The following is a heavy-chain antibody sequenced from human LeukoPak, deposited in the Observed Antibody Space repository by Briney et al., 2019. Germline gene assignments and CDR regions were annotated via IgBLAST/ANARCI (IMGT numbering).Heavy chain of an antibody. V-gene: IGHV4-34*01. CDR2: INDRGRT. J-gene: IGHJ4*02. Sequence: SETLSLTCAVHAGSFSGYHWNWIRQSPGKGLEWIGEINDRGRTNYNPSLKSRVTLSVDTSKKQFSLKLSSVTAADTAVYYCAREPTTVVTLPYYFDFWGRGTLVTVSS. CDR1: AGSFSGYH. CDR3: AREPTTVVTLPYYFDF. D-gene: IGHD4-23*01.